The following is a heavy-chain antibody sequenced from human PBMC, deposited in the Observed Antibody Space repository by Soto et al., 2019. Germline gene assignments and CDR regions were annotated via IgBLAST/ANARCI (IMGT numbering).Heavy chain of an antibody. CDR3: AKDMVLSGDSENWYFDL. CDR2: ISWNSGNI. J-gene: IGHJ2*01. CDR1: GFTFSSYA. V-gene: IGHV3-9*01. Sequence: VQLVESGGGVVQPGRSLRLSCAASGFTFSSYAMHWVRQAPGKGLEWVSGISWNSGNIGYADSVKGRFTISRDNAKNSLYLQMNSLRAEDTALYYCAKDMVLSGDSENWYFDLWGRGTLVTVSS. D-gene: IGHD4-17*01.